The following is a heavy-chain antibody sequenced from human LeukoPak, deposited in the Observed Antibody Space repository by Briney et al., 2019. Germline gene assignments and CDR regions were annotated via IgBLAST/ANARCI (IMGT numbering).Heavy chain of an antibody. Sequence: SETLSLTCSVSGASVSSDYWNWIRQSPGRGLEWIGYTHYRGDINYNPSLKSRLTMSVDASSNQVSLKLSSVTAADAAVYYCGRNLGSGSDHWGQGALVTVSS. CDR1: GASVSSDY. CDR2: THYRGDI. D-gene: IGHD3-10*01. J-gene: IGHJ4*02. V-gene: IGHV4-59*02. CDR3: GRNLGSGSDH.